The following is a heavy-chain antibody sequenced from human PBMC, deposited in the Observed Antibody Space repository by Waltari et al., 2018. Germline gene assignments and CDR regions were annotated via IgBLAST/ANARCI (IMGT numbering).Heavy chain of an antibody. CDR3: AKDVQESQYYYYMDV. Sequence: EVQLLESGGGLVQTGESLRLSCAASGLTFSRYAMSWVRQAPGKGLARVSLIYSPVSTYDAGSVRGLFTISRDNSKKTLYLQMNSLRGEDTAVYYCAKDVQESQYYYYMDVWGKGTTVTVSS. D-gene: IGHD1-1*01. CDR2: IYSPVST. CDR1: GLTFSRYA. J-gene: IGHJ6*03. V-gene: IGHV3-23*03.